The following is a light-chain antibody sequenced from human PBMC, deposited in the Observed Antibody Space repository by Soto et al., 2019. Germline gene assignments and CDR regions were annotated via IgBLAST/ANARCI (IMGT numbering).Light chain of an antibody. V-gene: IGKV3-11*01. CDR2: DAS. CDR3: QQRRNWPIT. Sequence: EIVLTQSPATLSLSPGERATLSCRASQSVSSYLAWYQQKPGQAHRLLIYDASNRATGIPARFSGSGSGTDFTLTISSLEPEDFAIYYCQQRRNWPITFGQGTRLEIK. CDR1: QSVSSY. J-gene: IGKJ5*01.